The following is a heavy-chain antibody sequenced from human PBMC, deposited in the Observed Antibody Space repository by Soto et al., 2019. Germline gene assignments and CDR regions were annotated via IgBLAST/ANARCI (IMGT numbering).Heavy chain of an antibody. CDR1: GFTFSNAW. Sequence: GGSLRLSCAASGFTFSNAWMSWVHQAPGKGLEWVGRIKSKTDGETTDYAAPVKGRFTISRDDSKNTLYLQMNSLKTEDTAVYYCTTGLRWANWYFDLWGRGTLVTVSS. CDR2: IKSKTDGETT. CDR3: TTGLRWANWYFDL. V-gene: IGHV3-15*01. J-gene: IGHJ2*01. D-gene: IGHD2-21*01.